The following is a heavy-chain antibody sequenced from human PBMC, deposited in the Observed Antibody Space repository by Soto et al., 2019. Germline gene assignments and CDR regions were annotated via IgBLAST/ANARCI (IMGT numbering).Heavy chain of an antibody. J-gene: IGHJ6*02. CDR2: IYTSGST. D-gene: IGHD6-19*01. Sequence: QVQLQESGPGLVKPSETLSLTCTVSGGSISSYHWSWIRQPAGKGLEWIGRIYTSGSTNYNPSLKSRVTMSVDTSKNQFSLKLSSVTAADTAVYYCARVGRDSSGGHYYYYGMDVWGQGTTVTVSS. CDR1: GGSISSYH. CDR3: ARVGRDSSGGHYYYYGMDV. V-gene: IGHV4-4*07.